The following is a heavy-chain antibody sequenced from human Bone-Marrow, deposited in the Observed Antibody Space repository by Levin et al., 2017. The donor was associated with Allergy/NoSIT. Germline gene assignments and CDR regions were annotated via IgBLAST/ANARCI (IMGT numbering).Heavy chain of an antibody. CDR2: IYYSGST. V-gene: IGHV4-39*07. D-gene: IGHD4-11*01. J-gene: IGHJ6*02. Sequence: PGGSLRLSCTVSGGSISSSSYYWGWIRQPPGKGLEWIGSIYYSGSTYYNPSLKSRVTISVDTSKNQFSLKLSSVTAADTAVYYCARDYSNYYYYGMDVWGQGTTVTVSS. CDR1: GGSISSSSYY. CDR3: ARDYSNYYYYGMDV.